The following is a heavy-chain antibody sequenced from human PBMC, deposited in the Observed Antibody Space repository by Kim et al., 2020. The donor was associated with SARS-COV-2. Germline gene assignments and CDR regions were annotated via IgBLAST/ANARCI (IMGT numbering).Heavy chain of an antibody. CDR3: AKDPYGSGSYVLDY. D-gene: IGHD3-10*01. V-gene: IGHV3-43D*03. CDR2: ISWDGGST. Sequence: GGSLRLSCAASGFTFDDYAMHWVRQAPGKGLEWVSLISWDGGSTYYADSVKGRFTISRDNSKNSLYLQMNSLRAEDTALYYCAKDPYGSGSYVLDYWGQGTLVTVSS. CDR1: GFTFDDYA. J-gene: IGHJ4*02.